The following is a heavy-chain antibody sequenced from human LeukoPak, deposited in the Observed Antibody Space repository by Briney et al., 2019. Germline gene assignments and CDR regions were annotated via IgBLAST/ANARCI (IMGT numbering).Heavy chain of an antibody. CDR3: ARLRGYSYGLDY. Sequence: PGGSLRLSCAASGFTFSSYGMHWVRQAPGKGLEWVAVIWYDGSNKYYADSVKGRFTISRDNSENTLYLQMNSLRAEDTAVYYCARLRGYSYGLDYWGQGILVTVSS. J-gene: IGHJ4*02. V-gene: IGHV3-33*01. CDR1: GFTFSSYG. D-gene: IGHD5-18*01. CDR2: IWYDGSNK.